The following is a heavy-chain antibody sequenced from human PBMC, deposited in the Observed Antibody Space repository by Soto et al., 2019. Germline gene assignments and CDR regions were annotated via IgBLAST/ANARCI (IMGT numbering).Heavy chain of an antibody. V-gene: IGHV1-18*01. Sequence: QVQLVQSGAEVKKPGASVKVSYKASGYTFTSYGISWVRQAPGQGLEWMGWISAYNGNTNYAQKLQGRVTMTTDTSTSTDYMELRSQRSDDTAVYDCARAPAAAGTGGFDPWGQGTLVTVSS. CDR1: GYTFTSYG. J-gene: IGHJ5*02. CDR2: ISAYNGNT. D-gene: IGHD6-13*01. CDR3: ARAPAAAGTGGFDP.